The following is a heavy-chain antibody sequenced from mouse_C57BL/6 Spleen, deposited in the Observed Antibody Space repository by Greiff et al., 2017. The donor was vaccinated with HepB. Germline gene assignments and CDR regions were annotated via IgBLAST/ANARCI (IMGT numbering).Heavy chain of an antibody. CDR2: IDPEDGET. V-gene: IGHV14-2*01. Sequence: EVKLQESGAELVKPGASVKLSCTASGFNIKDYYMHWVKQRTEQGLEWIGRIDPEDGETKYAQKFQGKATITADKSSNTAYLQLSSLTSEDTAVYYCARYTTLVAPFDYWGQGTTLTVSS. CDR3: ARYTTLVAPFDY. CDR1: GFNIKDYY. D-gene: IGHD1-1*01. J-gene: IGHJ2*01.